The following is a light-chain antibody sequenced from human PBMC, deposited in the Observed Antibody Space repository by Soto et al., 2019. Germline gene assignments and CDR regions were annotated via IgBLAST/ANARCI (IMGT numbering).Light chain of an antibody. CDR3: CSYAGDYTYV. CDR2: DVN. Sequence: QSVLTQPRSVSGSPGQSVTISCTGTSSDVGTYVHVSWHQQHPGKAPKLMIYDVNKRPSGVPDRFSGSKSGDSASLTTSGLQAEDEADYYCCSYAGDYTYVFGTGTKLTVL. V-gene: IGLV2-11*01. CDR1: SSDVGTYVH. J-gene: IGLJ1*01.